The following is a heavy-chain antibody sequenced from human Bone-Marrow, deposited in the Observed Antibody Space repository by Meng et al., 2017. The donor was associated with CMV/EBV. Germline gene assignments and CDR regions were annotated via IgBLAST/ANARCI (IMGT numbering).Heavy chain of an antibody. CDR3: AREYGSLRSYYYYGMDV. J-gene: IGHJ6*02. Sequence: GESLKISCAASGFTFSSYSMNWVRQAPGKGLEWVSSISSSSSYIYYADSVKGRFTISGDNSKDTFYLQMSGLRAEDTALYYCAREYGSLRSYYYYGMDVWGQGTTVTVSS. D-gene: IGHD4-17*01. CDR2: ISSSSSYI. CDR1: GFTFSSYS. V-gene: IGHV3-21*03.